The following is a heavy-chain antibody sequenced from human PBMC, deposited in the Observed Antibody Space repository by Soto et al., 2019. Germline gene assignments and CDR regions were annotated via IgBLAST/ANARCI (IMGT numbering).Heavy chain of an antibody. CDR2: IYHSGST. V-gene: IGHV4-4*02. CDR3: ARVSSSWYGEDY. CDR1: GGSISSSNW. J-gene: IGHJ4*02. D-gene: IGHD6-13*01. Sequence: SETLSLTCAVSGGSISSSNWWSWVRQPPGKGLEWIGEIYHSGSTNYNPSLKSRVTISVDKSKNQFSLKLSSVTAADTAVHYCARVSSSWYGEDYWGQGTLVTVSS.